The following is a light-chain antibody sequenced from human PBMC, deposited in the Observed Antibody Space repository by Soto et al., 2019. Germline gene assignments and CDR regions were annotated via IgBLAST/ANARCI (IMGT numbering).Light chain of an antibody. J-gene: IGLJ1*01. CDR1: SSDVGGYNY. V-gene: IGLV2-14*01. CDR3: CSYAGSNTHV. CDR2: AVT. Sequence: QSVLTQPASVSGSPGQSITISCTGTSSDVGGYNYVSWYQQHPGKAPKLMIYAVTDRPSGVSSRFSGSKSGNMASLTISGLQAEDEADYYCCSYAGSNTHVFGTGTKVTVL.